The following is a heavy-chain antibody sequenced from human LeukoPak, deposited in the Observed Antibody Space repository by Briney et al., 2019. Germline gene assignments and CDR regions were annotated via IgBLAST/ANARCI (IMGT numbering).Heavy chain of an antibody. J-gene: IGHJ4*02. CDR1: GINVGSNY. CDR3: ARGPGAFDY. V-gene: IGHV3-66*01. Sequence: GGSLRLSCAASGINVGSNYMNWVRQAPGRGLEWVSVMYSEGGTNYADSVKGRFTISRDYLKNTLYLQMDSLRVEDTAVYFCARGPGAFDYWGQGTLVTVSS. CDR2: MYSEGGT.